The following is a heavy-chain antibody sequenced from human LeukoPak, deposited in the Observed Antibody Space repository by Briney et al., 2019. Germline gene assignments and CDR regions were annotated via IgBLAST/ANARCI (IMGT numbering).Heavy chain of an antibody. J-gene: IGHJ4*02. D-gene: IGHD5-18*01. CDR1: GFAFSSYA. V-gene: IGHV3-23*01. CDR3: AKDLVDTAMVWGFDY. Sequence: GGSLRLSCAASGFAFSSYAMSWVRQAPGKGLEWVSGISGSGGSTYYADSVKGRFTISRDNSKNTLYLQMNSLRAEDTAVYYCAKDLVDTAMVWGFDYWGQGTLVTVSS. CDR2: ISGSGGST.